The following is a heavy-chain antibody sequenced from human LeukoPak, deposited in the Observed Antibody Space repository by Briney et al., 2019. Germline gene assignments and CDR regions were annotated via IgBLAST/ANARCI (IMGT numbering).Heavy chain of an antibody. J-gene: IGHJ3*02. Sequence: PSETLSLTCAVYGGSFSDYYWNWIRQPPGKGLEWIGEINHSGSTNYNPSLKSRVTISVDTSKNQFSLKLSSVTAADTAVYYCARHYFDIWGQGTMVTVSS. CDR3: ARHYFDI. CDR2: INHSGST. V-gene: IGHV4-34*01. CDR1: GGSFSDYY.